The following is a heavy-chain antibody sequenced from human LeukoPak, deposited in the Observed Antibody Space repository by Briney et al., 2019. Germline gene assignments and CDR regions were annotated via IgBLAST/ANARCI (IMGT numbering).Heavy chain of an antibody. CDR3: TGGSGYYYYYYYMDV. CDR1: GGSISSYY. CDR2: IYYSGST. V-gene: IGHV4-39*01. J-gene: IGHJ6*03. Sequence: PSETLSLTCTVSGGSISSYYWGWIRQPPGKGLEWIGSIYYSGSTYYNPSLKSRVTISVDTSKNQFSLKLSSVTAADTAVYYCTGGSGYYYYYYYMDVWGKGTTVTISS. D-gene: IGHD3-22*01.